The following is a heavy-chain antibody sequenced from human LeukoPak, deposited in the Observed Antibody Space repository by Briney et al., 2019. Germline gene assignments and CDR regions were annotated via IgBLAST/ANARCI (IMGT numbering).Heavy chain of an antibody. CDR1: GFTFSSYS. CDR2: ISSSSSYI. CDR3: ARDGRAYYYDSSGYYSRYYFDY. J-gene: IGHJ4*02. V-gene: IGHV3-21*01. D-gene: IGHD3-22*01. Sequence: GGSLRLSCAASGFTFSSYSMNWVRQAPGKGLEWVSSISSSSSYIYYADSVKGRFTISRDNAKNSLYLQMNSLRAEDTAVYYCARDGRAYYYDSSGYYSRYYFDYWGQGTLVTVSS.